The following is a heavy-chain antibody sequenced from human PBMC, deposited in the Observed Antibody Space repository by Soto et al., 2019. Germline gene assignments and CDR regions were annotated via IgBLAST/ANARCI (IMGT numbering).Heavy chain of an antibody. V-gene: IGHV1-2*02. D-gene: IGHD3-3*01. CDR3: AIVLSWSLYYIDS. J-gene: IGHJ5*02. CDR2: MNPNTGGI. CDR1: GYTFTDYF. Sequence: QVQLVQSGAEVKKPGASVRVSCEASGYTFTDYFIHWVRQAPGQGLEWMGWMNPNTGGINYAQNLQGRVTMTRDTSISTAYMELRSLRSDATAVYYCAIVLSWSLYYIDSCGQGTLVTVSS.